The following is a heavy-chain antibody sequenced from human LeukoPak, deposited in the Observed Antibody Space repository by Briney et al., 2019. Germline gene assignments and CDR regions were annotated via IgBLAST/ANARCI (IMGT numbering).Heavy chain of an antibody. D-gene: IGHD6-13*01. Sequence: GASVKVSCKASGGTFSSYAISWVRQAPGQGLEWMGGIIPIFGTANYAQKFQGRVTITADKSTSTAYMELSSLRSEDTAVYYCARETNGGGEFEQQLVLWGQGTLVTVSS. CDR3: ARETNGGGEFEQQLVL. V-gene: IGHV1-69*06. CDR1: GGTFSSYA. CDR2: IIPIFGTA. J-gene: IGHJ4*02.